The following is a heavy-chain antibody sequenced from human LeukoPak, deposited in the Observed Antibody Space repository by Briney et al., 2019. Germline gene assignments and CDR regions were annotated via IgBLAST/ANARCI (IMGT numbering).Heavy chain of an antibody. CDR2: GEGDGSTS. Sequence: PGGSLRLSCAASGFTFSSYAMTWVRQAPGKGLVWVSRGEGDGSTSTYADSVKGRFTISRDTAKNTLYLQMNSLRAEDTAVYYCTTTDHFDYWGQGTLVTVSS. CDR3: TTTDHFDY. V-gene: IGHV3-74*03. CDR1: GFTFSSYA. J-gene: IGHJ4*02.